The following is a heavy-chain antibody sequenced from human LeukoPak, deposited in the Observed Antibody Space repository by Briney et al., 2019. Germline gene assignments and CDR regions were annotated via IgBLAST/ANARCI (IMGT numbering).Heavy chain of an antibody. CDR1: GYTFTSYD. Sequence: ASVKVSCKASGYTFTSYDINWVRQATGQGLEWMGWMNPNSGNTGYAQKFQGRVTITRNTSISTAYMELSSLRSEDTAVYYCARGRSWSGYPDDAFDIWGQGTIVTVSS. J-gene: IGHJ3*02. D-gene: IGHD3-3*01. CDR2: MNPNSGNT. CDR3: ARGRSWSGYPDDAFDI. V-gene: IGHV1-8*03.